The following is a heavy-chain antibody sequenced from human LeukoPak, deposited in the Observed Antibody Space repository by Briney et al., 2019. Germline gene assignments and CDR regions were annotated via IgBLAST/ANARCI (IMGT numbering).Heavy chain of an antibody. V-gene: IGHV3-23*01. D-gene: IGHD2-21*02. CDR1: GFTFSSYG. Sequence: GGSLRLSCAASGFTFSSYGMSWVRQAPGKGLEWVSAISGSGGSTYYADSVKGRFTISRDNSKNTLYLQMNSLRAEDTAVYYCAKDRDGLVVVTASDYWGQGTLVTVSS. J-gene: IGHJ4*02. CDR3: AKDRDGLVVVTASDY. CDR2: ISGSGGST.